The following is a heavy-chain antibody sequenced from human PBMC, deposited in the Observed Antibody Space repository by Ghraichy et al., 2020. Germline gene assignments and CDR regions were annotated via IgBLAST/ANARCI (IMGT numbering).Heavy chain of an antibody. J-gene: IGHJ6*02. CDR3: ARGRQYYYGSGSYKYYYYGMDV. CDR1: GYTFTSYY. V-gene: IGHV1-46*03. CDR2: INPSGGST. Sequence: ASVKVSCKASGYTFTSYYMHWVRQAPGQGLEWMGIINPSGGSTSYAQKFQGRVTMTRDTSTSTVYMELSSLRSEDTAVYYCARGRQYYYGSGSYKYYYYGMDVWGQGTMVTVSS. D-gene: IGHD3-10*01.